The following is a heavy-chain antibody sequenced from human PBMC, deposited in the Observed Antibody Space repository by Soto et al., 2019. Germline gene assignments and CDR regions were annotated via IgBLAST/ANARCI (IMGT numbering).Heavy chain of an antibody. V-gene: IGHV3-49*03. CDR3: ARRGTYSSGWDY. J-gene: IGHJ4*02. CDR2: IRSKAYGGTT. Sequence: GSLRLSCTASGFTFGDYAMSWFRQAPGKGLEWVGFIRSKAYGGTTEYAASVKGRFTISRDDSKSIAYLQMNSLKTEDTAMYYCARRGTYSSGWDYWGQGTLVTVSS. D-gene: IGHD6-19*01. CDR1: GFTFGDYA.